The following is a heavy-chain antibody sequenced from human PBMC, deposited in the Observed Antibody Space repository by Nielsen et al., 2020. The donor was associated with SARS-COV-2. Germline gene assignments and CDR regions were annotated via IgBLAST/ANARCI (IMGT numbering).Heavy chain of an antibody. D-gene: IGHD6-19*01. Sequence: GESLKISCAASGFTFSDYYMSWIRQAPGKGLEWVSAISGNGGSTYYADSVKGRFTISRDNSKNTLYLQMNSLRAEDTAVYYCAKSKGQPGYSNGGYFNCWGQGTLVTVSS. V-gene: IGHV3-23*01. CDR1: GFTFSDYY. CDR3: AKSKGQPGYSNGGYFNC. CDR2: ISGNGGST. J-gene: IGHJ4*02.